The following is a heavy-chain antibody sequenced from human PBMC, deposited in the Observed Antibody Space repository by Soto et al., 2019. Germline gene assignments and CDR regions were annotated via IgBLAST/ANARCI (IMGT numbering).Heavy chain of an antibody. D-gene: IGHD2-2*01. CDR2: IYYSGST. V-gene: IGHV4-30-2*01. CDR1: GGSISSGGYS. CDR3: ARGGIVVVSAAKRGDQLRIGERWFDP. J-gene: IGHJ5*02. Sequence: QLQLQESGSGLVKPSQTLSLTCAVSGGSISSGGYSWSWIRQPPGKGLEWIGYIYYSGSTYYNPSLRSRVTISLDRSKNQSSLKLSSETAADTAVYYCARGGIVVVSAAKRGDQLRIGERWFDPWGQGTLVTVSS.